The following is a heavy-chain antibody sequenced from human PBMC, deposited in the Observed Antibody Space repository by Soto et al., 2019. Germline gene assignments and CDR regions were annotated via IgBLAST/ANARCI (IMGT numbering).Heavy chain of an antibody. CDR2: ISYDGVNK. D-gene: IGHD2-2*01. V-gene: IGHV3-30-3*01. CDR3: AREHATYYFDN. J-gene: IGHJ4*02. Sequence: VGSLRLACAASGFTFSSYTIHWFRQAPGKGLEWVAAISYDGVNKYYADSVKGRFTISRDNSKNTLHLHMSSLRDEDTAVYYCAREHATYYFDNWGQGTLVTVSS. CDR1: GFTFSSYT.